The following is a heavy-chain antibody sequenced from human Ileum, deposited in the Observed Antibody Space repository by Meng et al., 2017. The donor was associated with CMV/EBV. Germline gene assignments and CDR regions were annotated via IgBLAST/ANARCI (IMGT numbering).Heavy chain of an antibody. J-gene: IGHJ4*02. V-gene: IGHV3-66*02. Sequence: GESLKISCAASGLIVSSAYMIWVRQGPGKGLEWVSIIFSDGRTYYADSVRGRFTISRDSSTNTLYLQMNSLRPEDTAVYYCAREAQYGTSSSRFDYWGQGTLVTVSS. CDR3: AREAQYGTSSSRFDY. CDR1: GLIVSSAY. CDR2: IFSDGRT. D-gene: IGHD6-6*01.